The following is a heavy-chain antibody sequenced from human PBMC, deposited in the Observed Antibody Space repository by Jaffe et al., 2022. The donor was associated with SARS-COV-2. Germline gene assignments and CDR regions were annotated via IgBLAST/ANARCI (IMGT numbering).Heavy chain of an antibody. Sequence: QITLKESGPTLVKPTQTLTLTCTFSGFSLSTSGVGVGWIRQPPGKALEWLAIIYWDDDKRYSPSLKNRLTITKDTSKDQVVLTMTNMDPVDTATYYCAHNLWVGTYYRWGTFHIWGQGTMVTVSS. CDR3: AHNLWVGTYYRWGTFHI. CDR1: GFSLSTSGVG. J-gene: IGHJ3*02. D-gene: IGHD1-26*01. V-gene: IGHV2-5*02. CDR2: IYWDDDK.